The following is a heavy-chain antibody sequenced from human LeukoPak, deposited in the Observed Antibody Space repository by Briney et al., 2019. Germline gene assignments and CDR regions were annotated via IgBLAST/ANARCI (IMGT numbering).Heavy chain of an antibody. CDR3: ARDNWGRPLDY. CDR2: IYSGGST. D-gene: IGHD7-27*01. J-gene: IGHJ4*02. Sequence: PGGSLRLSCAASGFTFSSNYMSWVRQAPGKGLEWVSVIYSGGSTYYADSVKGRFNISRDKSKNTQYIQMNSLRAEDTAVYYCARDNWGRPLDYWGQGTLVTVSS. CDR1: GFTFSSNY. V-gene: IGHV3-66*01.